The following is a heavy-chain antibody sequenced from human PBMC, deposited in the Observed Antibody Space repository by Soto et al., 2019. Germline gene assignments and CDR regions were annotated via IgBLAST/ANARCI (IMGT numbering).Heavy chain of an antibody. CDR3: ERGGGSWKHRFEP. J-gene: IGHJ5*02. Sequence: QVQLVQSGAEVKKPGASVKVSCKASGYTFTSYAMHWVRQAPGQRLEWMGWINAGNGNTKYSQKFQGRVTITRDTCASTAYMELSSLRSEDTAVYYCERGGGSWKHRFEPWGQGTLVTVSS. CDR1: GYTFTSYA. V-gene: IGHV1-3*01. D-gene: IGHD2-15*01. CDR2: INAGNGNT.